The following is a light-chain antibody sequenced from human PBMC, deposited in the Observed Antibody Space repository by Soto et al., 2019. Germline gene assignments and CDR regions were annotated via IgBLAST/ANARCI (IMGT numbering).Light chain of an antibody. J-gene: IGKJ4*01. CDR3: QQLNSYPLT. CDR2: GAS. CDR1: QGISSF. V-gene: IGKV1-9*01. Sequence: DIQLTQSPSFMSASVGDRVTITCRASQGISSFLAWYQQRPGKAPRLLIYGASTLQRGVPSRFSGSGSGTELTLIISSLQPEDFSTYYCQQLNSYPLTFGGGTKVEIK.